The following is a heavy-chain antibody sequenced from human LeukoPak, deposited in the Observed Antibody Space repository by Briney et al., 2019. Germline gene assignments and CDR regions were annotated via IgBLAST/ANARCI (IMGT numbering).Heavy chain of an antibody. V-gene: IGHV4-38-2*02. D-gene: IGHD4-17*01. CDR1: GYSIRNDYY. CDR3: AGHYGDAFDY. J-gene: IGHJ4*02. CDR2: TYHSGTT. Sequence: SETLSLTCTVSGYSIRNDYYWTWLRQPPGKGLEWIGGTYHSGTTYYNPSLRSRVSISLDTSKTHFSLKLSSVTAADTAVYYCAGHYGDAFDYWGQGTLVTVSS.